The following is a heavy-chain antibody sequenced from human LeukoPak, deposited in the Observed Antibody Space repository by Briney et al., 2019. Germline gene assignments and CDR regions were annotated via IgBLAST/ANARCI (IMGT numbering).Heavy chain of an antibody. CDR2: ISGSGGST. J-gene: IGHJ4*02. D-gene: IGHD5-18*01. Sequence: GGSLRLSCAASGFTFSSYAMSWVRQAPGKGLEWVSAISGSGGSTYYADSVKGRFTISRDNSENTLYLQMNSLRAEDTAVYYCAKDVNGYSYGLRGYFDYWGQGTLVTVSS. CDR3: AKDVNGYSYGLRGYFDY. V-gene: IGHV3-23*01. CDR1: GFTFSSYA.